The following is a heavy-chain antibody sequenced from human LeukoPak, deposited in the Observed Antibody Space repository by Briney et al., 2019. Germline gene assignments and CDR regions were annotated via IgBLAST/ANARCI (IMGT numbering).Heavy chain of an antibody. Sequence: GGSLRLSCGASGFSFDDYAMHWVRQAPGKGLEWVSGISWSSGSIGYADSVKGRFTISRDNAKNSLYLQMNSLRAEDTALYYCAKDMVVWFGEFAFDYWGQGTLVTVSS. V-gene: IGHV3-9*01. CDR2: ISWSSGSI. CDR1: GFSFDDYA. J-gene: IGHJ4*02. D-gene: IGHD3-10*01. CDR3: AKDMVVWFGEFAFDY.